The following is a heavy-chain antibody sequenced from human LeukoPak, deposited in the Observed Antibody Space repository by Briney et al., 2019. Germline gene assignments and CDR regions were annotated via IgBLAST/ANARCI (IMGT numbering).Heavy chain of an antibody. CDR2: ISSSGSTI. CDR1: GSTFSSYE. CDR3: ASFYGGGFDY. J-gene: IGHJ4*02. Sequence: PRGSLTLSCAASGSTFSSYEMNWVRQAPGKGLEWVSYISSSGSTIYYADSVKGRFTISRDNAKNSLYLQMNSLRAEDTAVYYCASFYGGGFDYWGQGTLVTVSS. V-gene: IGHV3-48*03. D-gene: IGHD4-23*01.